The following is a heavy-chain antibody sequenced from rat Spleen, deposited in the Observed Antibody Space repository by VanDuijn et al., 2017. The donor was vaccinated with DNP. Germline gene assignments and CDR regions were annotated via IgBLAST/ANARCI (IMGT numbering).Heavy chain of an antibody. J-gene: IGHJ2*01. D-gene: IGHD1-5*01. V-gene: IGHV2-32*01. CDR2: MWSDGDT. CDR3: ARDIGTTSFDY. Sequence: QVQLKESGPGLVQPSRTLSLTCTVSGFSVTGYHVHWVRQPPGKGLEWMGVMWSDGDTSYNSALASRLSISRDTSKSQLFLKMNSLQTADTATYYCARDIGTTSFDYWGQGVMVTVSS. CDR1: GFSVTGYH.